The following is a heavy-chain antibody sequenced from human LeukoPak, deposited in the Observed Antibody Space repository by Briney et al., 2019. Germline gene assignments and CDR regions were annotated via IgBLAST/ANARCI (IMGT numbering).Heavy chain of an antibody. D-gene: IGHD2-8*01. J-gene: IGHJ4*02. V-gene: IGHV3-7*04. Sequence: GGSLRLSCAASGFTFSRYWISWLPQAPGKGLEGGANIKQDGSEKYYVDSVKGRFTLSRDNVKDSLFLQMNSLRGEDTAVYYCARVSCTNGVCYGFDYWGQGTLVTVSS. CDR1: GFTFSRYW. CDR3: ARVSCTNGVCYGFDY. CDR2: IKQDGSEK.